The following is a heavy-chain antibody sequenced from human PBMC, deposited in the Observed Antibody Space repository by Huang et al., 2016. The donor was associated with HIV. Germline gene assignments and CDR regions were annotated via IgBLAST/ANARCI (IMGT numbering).Heavy chain of an antibody. D-gene: IGHD2-21*01. V-gene: IGHV3-23*01. CDR3: AKGCGASPRLHAFDV. CDR2: SGGGGGT. Sequence: EVQLLESGGGLVKPGGSLRLSCGVSGFTFSPYAMSWVRQARGKGLEWVSVSGGGGGTYYADSVKCLCTISGDHSDNALYLQMNSLRVEDTAVYYCAKGCGASPRLHAFDVWGQGTMVTVSS. CDR1: GFTFSPYA. J-gene: IGHJ3*01.